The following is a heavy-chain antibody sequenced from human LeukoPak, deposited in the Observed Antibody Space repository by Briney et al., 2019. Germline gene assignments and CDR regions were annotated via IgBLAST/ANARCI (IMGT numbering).Heavy chain of an antibody. CDR1: GASISSDEHY. D-gene: IGHD3-10*01. V-gene: IGHV4-30-4*08. CDR3: ARETLAFYYVSGIYHPYGAFDI. Sequence: SETLSLTCSVSGASISSDEHYWSWSRQPPGKGLEWIGYIYYTGSTYYNPSLKSRITISLDTSRNHFSLELGSVTVADTAVYYCARETLAFYYVSGIYHPYGAFDIWGQGTMVTVSS. CDR2: IYYTGST. J-gene: IGHJ3*02.